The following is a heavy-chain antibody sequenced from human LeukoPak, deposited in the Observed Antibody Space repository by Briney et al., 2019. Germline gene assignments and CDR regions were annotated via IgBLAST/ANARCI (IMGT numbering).Heavy chain of an antibody. V-gene: IGHV1-46*01. J-gene: IGHJ4*02. Sequence: ASVKVSCKASGYTFTSYYMHWVRQPPGQGLEWMGIINPSGGSTSYAQKFQGRVTMTRDTSTSTDYMELSSLRSEDTAVYYCARVRREIDYVWGSYRRSPLDYWGQGTLVTVSS. CDR1: GYTFTSYY. CDR3: ARVRREIDYVWGSYRRSPLDY. CDR2: INPSGGST. D-gene: IGHD3-16*02.